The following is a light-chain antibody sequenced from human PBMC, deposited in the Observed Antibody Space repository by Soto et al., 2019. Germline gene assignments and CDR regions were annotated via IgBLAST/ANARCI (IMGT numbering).Light chain of an antibody. CDR2: DVN. Sequence: QSALTQPPSASGSPGQSVTISCTGTSSDVGAFNYVSWYQHHPGKAPKFMIYDVNKRPAGVPDRFSCSKSRTTPYLTVSGLQAEDEADYFSSSFLALSIYVFGTGTKLTVL. CDR1: SSDVGAFNY. J-gene: IGLJ1*01. CDR3: SSFLALSIYV. V-gene: IGLV2-8*01.